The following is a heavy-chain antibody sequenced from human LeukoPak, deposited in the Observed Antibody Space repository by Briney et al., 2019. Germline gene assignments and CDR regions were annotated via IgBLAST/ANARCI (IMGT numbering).Heavy chain of an antibody. Sequence: GGSLRLSCEASGFTFSSYAMSWVRQAPGKGLEWVSVISGSGVGPYYADSVKGRFTISRDNSKNMLYLQINSLRAEDTAVYYCTKAGPYGDYGGRPFMHYGMDVWGQGTTVTVSS. V-gene: IGHV3-23*01. CDR3: TKAGPYGDYGGRPFMHYGMDV. CDR1: GFTFSSYA. J-gene: IGHJ6*02. CDR2: ISGSGVGP. D-gene: IGHD4-17*01.